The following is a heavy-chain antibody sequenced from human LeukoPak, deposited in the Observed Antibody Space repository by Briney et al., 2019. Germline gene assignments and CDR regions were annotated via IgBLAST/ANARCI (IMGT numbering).Heavy chain of an antibody. CDR1: GGTFNSYT. CDR3: ARDLLGVVVIAHNWFDP. V-gene: IGHV1-69*04. D-gene: IGHD2-21*01. Sequence: ASVKVSCKASGGTFNSYTISCVRQAPGQGLEWMGRIIPILGIANYAQKFQGRVTITADKSTSTAYMELSSLRSEDTAVYYCARDLLGVVVIAHNWFDPWGQGTLVTVSS. J-gene: IGHJ5*02. CDR2: IIPILGIA.